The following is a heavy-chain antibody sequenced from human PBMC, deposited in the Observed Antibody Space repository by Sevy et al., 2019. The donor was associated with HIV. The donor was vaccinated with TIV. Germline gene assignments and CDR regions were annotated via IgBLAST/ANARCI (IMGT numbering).Heavy chain of an antibody. CDR3: ARADSSGWYYFDY. D-gene: IGHD6-19*01. CDR1: GYTFTSYA. V-gene: IGHV1-3*01. CDR2: INAGNGNT. J-gene: IGHJ4*02. Sequence: ASVKVSCKASGYTFTSYAMHWERQAPGQRLEWMGWINAGNGNTKYSQKFQGRVTITRDTSASTAYMELSSLRSEDTAVYYCARADSSGWYYFDYWGQGTLVTVSS.